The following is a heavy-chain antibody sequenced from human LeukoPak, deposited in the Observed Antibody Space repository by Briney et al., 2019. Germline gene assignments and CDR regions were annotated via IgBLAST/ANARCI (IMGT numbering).Heavy chain of an antibody. Sequence: GGSLRLSCAASGFTFSSYTMSWVRQAPGKGLEWVSAISGSGGSTYYADSVKGRFTISRDNSKDTLDLQMNSLRAEDTAVYYCAKDGRRISMIGVVRRGHYFDYWGQGILVTVSS. CDR2: ISGSGGST. J-gene: IGHJ4*02. D-gene: IGHD3-22*01. CDR3: AKDGRRISMIGVVRRGHYFDY. CDR1: GFTFSSYT. V-gene: IGHV3-23*01.